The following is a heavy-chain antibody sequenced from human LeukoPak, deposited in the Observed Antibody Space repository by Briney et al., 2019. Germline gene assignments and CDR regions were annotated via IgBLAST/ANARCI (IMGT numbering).Heavy chain of an antibody. J-gene: IGHJ4*02. D-gene: IGHD6-13*01. CDR3: ARQIASAGTAGFDF. CDR2: IYSTGST. Sequence: KPSETLSLTCTVSGGSISSYYWSWIRQPAGKGLEWIGRIYSTGSTNYNPSLKCRVTMSVDTSKNQFSLRLRSVTAADTAVYYCARQIASAGTAGFDFWGQGALVTVSS. CDR1: GGSISSYY. V-gene: IGHV4-4*07.